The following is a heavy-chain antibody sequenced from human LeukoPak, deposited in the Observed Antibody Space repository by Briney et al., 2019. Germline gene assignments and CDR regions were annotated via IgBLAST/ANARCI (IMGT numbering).Heavy chain of an antibody. Sequence: GASLKLSCTASGYTFTSYGINWVRQAPGQGLEWMAWISAYNSNTSYAQKLQGRFTMTTDNSTSTPYLELRSLRSGDSAVYYCARGHDSSGYYLAHYGMDVWGQGTAVSVS. CDR1: GYTFTSYG. D-gene: IGHD3-22*01. J-gene: IGHJ6*01. CDR2: ISAYNSNT. CDR3: ARGHDSSGYYLAHYGMDV. V-gene: IGHV1-18*01.